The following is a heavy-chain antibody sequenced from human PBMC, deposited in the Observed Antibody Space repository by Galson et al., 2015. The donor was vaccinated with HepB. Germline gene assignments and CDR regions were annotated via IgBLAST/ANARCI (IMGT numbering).Heavy chain of an antibody. D-gene: IGHD3-3*01. CDR2: INPNSGGT. Sequence: SVKVSCKASGYTFTGYYMHWVRQAPGQGLEWMGWINPNSGGTNYAQKFQGWVTMTRDTSISTAYMELSRLRSDDTAVYYCARDSHRGVIGYYDFWSGWGSSGMDVWGQGTTVTVSS. CDR3: ARDSHRGVIGYYDFWSGWGSSGMDV. J-gene: IGHJ6*02. V-gene: IGHV1-2*04. CDR1: GYTFTGYY.